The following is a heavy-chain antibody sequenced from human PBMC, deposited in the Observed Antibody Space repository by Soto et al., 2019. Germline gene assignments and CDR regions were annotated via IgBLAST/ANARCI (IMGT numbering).Heavy chain of an antibody. Sequence: SSVKVSCKTSGYTFSDYYIYWVRQAPGQGLEWMGWINPNSGGTNYAQKFQGRVTMTRDTSISTAYMELSRLRSDDTAVYYCAGDRTSRSDGVNWFDPWG. V-gene: IGHV1-2*02. CDR1: GYTFSDYY. CDR3: AGDRTSRSDGVNWFDP. CDR2: INPNSGGT. J-gene: IGHJ5*02. D-gene: IGHD2-2*01.